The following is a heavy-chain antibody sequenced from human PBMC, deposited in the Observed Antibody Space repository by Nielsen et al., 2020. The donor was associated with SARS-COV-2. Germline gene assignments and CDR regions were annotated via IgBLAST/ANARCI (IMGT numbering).Heavy chain of an antibody. CDR1: GGSISSGGYY. CDR2: IYYSGST. V-gene: IGHV4-31*03. CDR3: ARGFSHVRGPWFDP. J-gene: IGHJ5*02. Sequence: SETLSLTCTVSGGSISSGGYYWSWIHQHPGKGLEWIGYIYYSGSTYYNPSLKSRVTISVDTSKNQFSLKLSSVTAADTAVYYCARGFSHVRGPWFDPWGQGTLVTVSS. D-gene: IGHD3-10*02.